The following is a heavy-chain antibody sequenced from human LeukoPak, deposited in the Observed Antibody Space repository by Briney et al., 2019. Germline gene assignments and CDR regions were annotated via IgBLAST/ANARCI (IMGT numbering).Heavy chain of an antibody. V-gene: IGHV5-51*01. CDR3: ARQQVGTPTY. CDR2: IYPGDSDT. Sequence: ESLKISCTGSGYTFTNYWVAWVRRMPGKGLEWMGVIYPGDSDTRYSPSFQGQVTISADKSICTANLQWSSLKASDTAMYYCARQQVGTPTYWGQGTLVTVSS. J-gene: IGHJ4*02. CDR1: GYTFTNYW. D-gene: IGHD1-26*01.